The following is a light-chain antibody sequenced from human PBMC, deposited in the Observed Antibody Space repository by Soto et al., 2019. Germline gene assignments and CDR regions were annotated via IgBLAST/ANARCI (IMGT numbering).Light chain of an antibody. J-gene: IGKJ5*01. V-gene: IGKV3D-20*02. CDR3: QQRRDRPLT. CDR2: GAS. CDR1: QSVSSSY. Sequence: IVLTQSAGTLSLSPGERATLSCRASQSVSSSYLAWYQQKPGQAPRLLIYGASSRATGITDRFSGSGSGTDFTLTISRLEPEDIAIYYCQQRRDRPLTFGQGTRLEIK.